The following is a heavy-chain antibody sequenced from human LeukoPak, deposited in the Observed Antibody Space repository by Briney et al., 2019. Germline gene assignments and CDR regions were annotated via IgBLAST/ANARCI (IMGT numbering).Heavy chain of an antibody. CDR2: ISSSSSYI. CDR3: ARVAGTYYYDSSGYYPDY. J-gene: IGHJ4*02. V-gene: IGHV3-21*04. Sequence: PGGSLRLSCAASGFTFSSYSMNWVRQAPGKGLEWVSSISSSSSYIYYADSVKGRFTISRDNPKNSLYLQMNSLRAEDTAVYYCARVAGTYYYDSSGYYPDYWGQGTLVTVSP. D-gene: IGHD3-22*01. CDR1: GFTFSSYS.